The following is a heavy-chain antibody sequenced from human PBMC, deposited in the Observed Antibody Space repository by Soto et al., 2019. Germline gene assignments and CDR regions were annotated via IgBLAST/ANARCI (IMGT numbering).Heavy chain of an antibody. CDR2: ISSSSSYI. J-gene: IGHJ3*02. V-gene: IGHV3-21*01. CDR3: ARIQVGYDAFDI. D-gene: IGHD2-15*01. CDR1: GFTFSSYS. Sequence: EVQLVESGGGLVKPGGSLRLSCAASGFTFSSYSMNWVRQAPGKGLEWVSSISSSSSYIYYADSVKGRFTISRDNAKNSLYLQMNSLRAEDTAVYYCARIQVGYDAFDIWGHGTMVTVSS.